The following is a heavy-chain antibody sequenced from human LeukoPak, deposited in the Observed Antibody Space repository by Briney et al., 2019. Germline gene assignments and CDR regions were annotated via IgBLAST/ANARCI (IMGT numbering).Heavy chain of an antibody. J-gene: IGHJ4*02. Sequence: ASVKVSCKASGYTFTSYGISWVRQAPGQGLEWMGWISAYSGNTDYAQRLQGRITMTTDTPTSTAYMELRSLRSGDTAVYYCARDLTSSWKYGEIDFWGQGTRVTVSS. CDR1: GYTFTSYG. V-gene: IGHV1-18*01. D-gene: IGHD1-7*01. CDR2: ISAYSGNT. CDR3: ARDLTSSWKYGEIDF.